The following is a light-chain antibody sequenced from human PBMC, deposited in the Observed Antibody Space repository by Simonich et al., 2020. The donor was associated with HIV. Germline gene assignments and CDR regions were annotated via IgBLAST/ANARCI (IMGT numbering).Light chain of an antibody. J-gene: IGLJ2*01. V-gene: IGLV1-44*01. Sequence: QSVLTQPPSASGTPGQRVTISCSGSSSNIGRNTVNWYQQLPGTAPKLLIYRNNQRPSGVPDRFSGAKSGTSASLAISGRQAEDEADYYCAAWDGSLNGPVFGGGTKLTVL. CDR1: SSNIGRNT. CDR3: AAWDGSLNGPV. CDR2: RNN.